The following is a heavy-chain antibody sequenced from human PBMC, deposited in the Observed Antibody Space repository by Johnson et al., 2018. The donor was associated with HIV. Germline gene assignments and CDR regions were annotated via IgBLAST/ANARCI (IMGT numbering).Heavy chain of an antibody. D-gene: IGHD6-13*01. J-gene: IGHJ3*02. CDR1: GFTFSSYA. Sequence: VQLVESGGGVVQPGRSLRLSCAASGFTFSSYAMHWVRQAQGKGLEWVAVISYDGSNKYYADSVKGRFTISRDNSKNTLYVQMNSLRAEDTAVYYCARGIQQDAFDIWGQGTMVTVSS. V-gene: IGHV3-30*14. CDR2: ISYDGSNK. CDR3: ARGIQQDAFDI.